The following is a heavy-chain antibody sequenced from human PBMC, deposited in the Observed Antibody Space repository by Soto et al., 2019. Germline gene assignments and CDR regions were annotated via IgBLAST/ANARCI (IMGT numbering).Heavy chain of an antibody. J-gene: IGHJ4*02. Sequence: QVQLVQSGAEVMKPGASVKVSCKASGYTFTTYAITWGRQAPGQGLEWMGWINAYNGNTNYAQKLQGRVTMTTDTSTSTAYMDLRSLRSDDTAVYYCARDAPPEDYWGQGTLVIVSS. V-gene: IGHV1-18*01. CDR3: ARDAPPEDY. CDR1: GYTFTTYA. CDR2: INAYNGNT.